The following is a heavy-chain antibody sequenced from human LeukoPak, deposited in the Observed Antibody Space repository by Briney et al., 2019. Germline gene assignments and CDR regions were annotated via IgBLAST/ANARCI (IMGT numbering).Heavy chain of an antibody. Sequence: GGSLRLSCAASGFTFSASAIHWVRQASGKGLEWVGRIKTKPNAYATVYAVSVRGRFTISRDDSKNTAYLQMSSLRTEDTAVYYCTRLAVGDTSGYPYDYWGQGTHGHRLL. CDR1: GFTFSASA. J-gene: IGHJ4*02. CDR3: TRLAVGDTSGYPYDY. V-gene: IGHV3-73*01. D-gene: IGHD3-22*01. CDR2: IKTKPNAYAT.